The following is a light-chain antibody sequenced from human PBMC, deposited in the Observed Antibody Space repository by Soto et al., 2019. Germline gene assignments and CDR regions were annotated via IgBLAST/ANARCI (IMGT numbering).Light chain of an antibody. V-gene: IGKV3-20*01. CDR3: QQYGSSPPYT. J-gene: IGKJ2*01. CDR1: QSVSNNY. Sequence: EVVLTRSPGTLSLSPGERATLSCRASQSVSNNYFAWYQQKPGQAPRLLIFGSSDRATGIPDRFSGSGSGTDVTLTISRLEPEDFAVYYCQQYGSSPPYTFGQGTKLEIK. CDR2: GSS.